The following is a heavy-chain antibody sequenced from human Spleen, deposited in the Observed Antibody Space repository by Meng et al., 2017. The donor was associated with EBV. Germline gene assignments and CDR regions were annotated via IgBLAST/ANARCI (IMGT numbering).Heavy chain of an antibody. CDR1: GENVPNSSVA. D-gene: IGHD1-26*01. CDR3: ARGQSSKRAIDY. Sequence: QHSGPGLVKPSQNLALTCASSGENVPNSSVAWNWIRQSPSRGLEWLSRTYYRSKWNNDYAISVRSRITVNADTSKNQISLHLTSVTPEDAAVYFCARGQSSKRAIDYWGQGTLVTVSS. V-gene: IGHV6-1*01. CDR2: TYYRSKWNN. J-gene: IGHJ4*02.